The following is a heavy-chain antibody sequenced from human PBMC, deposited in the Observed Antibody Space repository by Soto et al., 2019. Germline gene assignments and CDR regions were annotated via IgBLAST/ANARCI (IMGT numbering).Heavy chain of an antibody. Sequence: SETLSLTCTVSGGSISNYYWSWIRLPAGKGLEWIGRIYSSGSADYNPSLKSRVTMSVDTSKKQLTLKLSSVTAADTAVYFCAREDKWLATYYWGQGTLVTVSS. CDR2: IYSSGSA. CDR1: GGSISNYY. CDR3: AREDKWLATYY. V-gene: IGHV4-4*07. D-gene: IGHD6-19*01. J-gene: IGHJ4*02.